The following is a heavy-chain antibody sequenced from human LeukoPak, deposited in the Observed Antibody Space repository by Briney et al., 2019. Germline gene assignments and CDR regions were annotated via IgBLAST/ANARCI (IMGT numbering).Heavy chain of an antibody. J-gene: IGHJ4*02. CDR2: ISGSGGST. Sequence: PGGSLRLSCAASGFTFSSYGMSWVRQAPGKGLEWVSAISGSGGSTYYADSVKGRFTISRDNSKNTLYLQMNSLRAEDTAVYYCAKDTMEQWLTYFDYWGQGTLVAVSS. CDR1: GFTFSSYG. V-gene: IGHV3-23*01. CDR3: AKDTMEQWLTYFDY. D-gene: IGHD6-19*01.